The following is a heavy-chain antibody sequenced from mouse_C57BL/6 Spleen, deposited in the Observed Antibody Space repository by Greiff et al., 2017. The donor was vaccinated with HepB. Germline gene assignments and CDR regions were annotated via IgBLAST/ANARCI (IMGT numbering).Heavy chain of an antibody. V-gene: IGHV5-17*01. J-gene: IGHJ3*01. CDR2: ISSGSSTI. CDR1: GFTFSDYG. Sequence: DVKLVESGGGLVKPGGSLKLSCAASGFTFSDYGMHWVRQAPEKGLEWVAYISSGSSTIYYADTVKGRFTISRDNAKNTLFLQMTSLRSEDTAMYYCARNDGYYEAWFAYWGQGTVVTVSA. CDR3: ARNDGYYEAWFAY. D-gene: IGHD2-3*01.